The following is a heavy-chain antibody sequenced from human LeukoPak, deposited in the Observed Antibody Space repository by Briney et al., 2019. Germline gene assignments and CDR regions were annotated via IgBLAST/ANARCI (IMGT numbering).Heavy chain of an antibody. CDR3: ARTSREETTVTTMDDAFDI. D-gene: IGHD4-17*01. Sequence: GGSLRLSCAASGFTFSSYWMSWVRQAPGKGLEWVANIKQDGSEKYYVDSVKGRFTISRDNAKNSLYLQMNSLRAEDTAVYYCARTSREETTVTTMDDAFDIWGQGTMVTVSS. J-gene: IGHJ3*02. CDR2: IKQDGSEK. CDR1: GFTFSSYW. V-gene: IGHV3-7*01.